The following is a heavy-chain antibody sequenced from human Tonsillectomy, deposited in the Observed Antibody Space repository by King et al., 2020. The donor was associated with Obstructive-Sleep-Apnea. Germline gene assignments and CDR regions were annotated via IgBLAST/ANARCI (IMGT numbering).Heavy chain of an antibody. J-gene: IGHJ6*02. CDR3: AKDRDSYGTYGMDV. CDR2: ISDDGSSK. V-gene: IGHV3-30*18. Sequence: VQLVESGGGVVQPGRSLRLSCAASGFTFSSYGMPWVRQAPGKGLEWVAVISDDGSSKDYADSVKGRFTISRDNSKNTLYLQMNSLRGEDTAVYYCAKDRDSYGTYGMDVWGQGTTVTVSS. D-gene: IGHD5-18*01. CDR1: GFTFSSYG.